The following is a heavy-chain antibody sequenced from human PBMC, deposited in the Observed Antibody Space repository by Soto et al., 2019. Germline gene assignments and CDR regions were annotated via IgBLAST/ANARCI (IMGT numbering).Heavy chain of an antibody. J-gene: IGHJ3*02. D-gene: IGHD1-26*01. CDR2: ISRSSNYI. CDR3: AKSKSGSYYRHDAFDI. Sequence: GGSLRLSCAASGFTFSSYSMNWVRQAPGQGLEWVSSISRSSNYIYYADSVKGRFTISRDNSKNTLYLQMNSLRAEDTAVYYCAKSKSGSYYRHDAFDIWGQGTMVTVSS. CDR1: GFTFSSYS. V-gene: IGHV3-21*04.